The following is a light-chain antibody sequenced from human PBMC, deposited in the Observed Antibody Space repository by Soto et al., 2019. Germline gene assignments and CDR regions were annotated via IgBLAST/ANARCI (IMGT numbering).Light chain of an antibody. CDR2: GAS. CDR1: QSIRTY. V-gene: IGKV1-39*01. J-gene: IGKJ1*01. Sequence: DIQMTQSPCSLSAWVGYRVTITFRSSQSIRTYLNWYQQKPGTAPKVLISGASDLHGGVPSRFSGSGSRTDFTLTITHLQSEDFATYYCQHYLNYPITFGQGTKVDI. CDR3: QHYLNYPIT.